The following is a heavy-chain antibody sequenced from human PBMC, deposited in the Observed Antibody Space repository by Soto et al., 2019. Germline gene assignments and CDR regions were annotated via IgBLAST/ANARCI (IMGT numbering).Heavy chain of an antibody. CDR2: ITTTGRNT. J-gene: IGHJ5*02. D-gene: IGHD6-13*01. CDR1: GFTFISYG. CDR3: ARGAAAAGTDWFDA. V-gene: IGHV3-23*01. Sequence: PGGSLRLSCAASGFTFISYGMTWVRQAPGKGLEWVSGITTTGRNTYYAESVKGRFTISRDNSTNVVYLQRNSLRAEDTAVYYCARGAAAAGTDWFDAGGQGALVIVSS.